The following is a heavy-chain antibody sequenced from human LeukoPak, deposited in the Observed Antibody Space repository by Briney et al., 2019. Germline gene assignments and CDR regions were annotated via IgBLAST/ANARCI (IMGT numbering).Heavy chain of an antibody. J-gene: IGHJ5*02. V-gene: IGHV4-4*07. D-gene: IGHD3-22*01. CDR1: GGSISSYY. CDR3: ARDLVYYYDSSGYYPEGWFDP. CDR2: IYTSGST. Sequence: SETLPLTCTVSGGSISSYYWSWIRQPARKGLEWIGRIYTSGSTNYNPSLKSRVTMSVDTSKNQFSLKLSSVTAADTAVYYCARDLVYYYDSSGYYPEGWFDPWGQGTLVTVSS.